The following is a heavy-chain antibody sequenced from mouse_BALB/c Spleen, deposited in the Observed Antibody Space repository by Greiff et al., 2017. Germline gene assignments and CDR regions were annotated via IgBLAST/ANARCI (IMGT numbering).Heavy chain of an antibody. D-gene: IGHD2-10*01. CDR2: ILPGSGST. CDR1: GYTFSSYW. Sequence: QVQLKQSGAELMKPGASVKISCKATGYTFSSYWIEWVKQRPGHGLEWIGEILPGSGSTNYNEKFKGKATFTADTSSNTAYMQLSSLTSEDSAVYYCARPYYGNFYWYFDVWGAGTTVTVAS. CDR3: ARPYYGNFYWYFDV. V-gene: IGHV1-9*01. J-gene: IGHJ1*01.